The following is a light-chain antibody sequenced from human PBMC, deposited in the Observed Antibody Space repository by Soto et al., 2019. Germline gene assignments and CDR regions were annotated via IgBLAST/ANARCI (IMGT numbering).Light chain of an antibody. CDR2: GAS. Sequence: EIVMTQSPATLSVSPGERATLSCRASQSVSSNLAWYQQKPGQAPRLLIYGASTRATGIPARFSGSGSGTDFTLTISSLEPEDFAVYYCQQRSNWPRKFGQGTKVDIK. V-gene: IGKV3-15*01. CDR1: QSVSSN. CDR3: QQRSNWPRK. J-gene: IGKJ1*01.